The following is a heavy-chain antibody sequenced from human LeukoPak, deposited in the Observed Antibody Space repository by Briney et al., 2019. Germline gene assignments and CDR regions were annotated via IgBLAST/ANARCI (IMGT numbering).Heavy chain of an antibody. V-gene: IGHV4-39*07. Sequence: SETLSLTCTVSGGPIFSSSYYWGWIRQPPGKGLECIGTTYYSGRTYHNPSLNNRVTISLDTSRNRLSLKLSSVTAADTAVYYCAREGYSYGLDYWGQGTLVTVSS. CDR2: TYYSGRT. CDR1: GGPIFSSSYY. D-gene: IGHD5-18*01. J-gene: IGHJ4*02. CDR3: AREGYSYGLDY.